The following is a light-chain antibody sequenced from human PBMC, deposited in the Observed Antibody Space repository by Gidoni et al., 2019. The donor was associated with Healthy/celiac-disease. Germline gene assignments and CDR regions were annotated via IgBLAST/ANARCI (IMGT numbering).Light chain of an antibody. CDR1: QSVSSY. J-gene: IGKJ1*01. Sequence: EIVLTQSPATLSLSPGESATRSCRASQSVSSYLAWYQQKPGQAPRLLIYDAYNRATGIPARFSASGSGTDFTLNISSLEPEDFAVYYCQQRSNWPPWTFGQGTKVEIK. CDR2: DAY. V-gene: IGKV3-11*01. CDR3: QQRSNWPPWT.